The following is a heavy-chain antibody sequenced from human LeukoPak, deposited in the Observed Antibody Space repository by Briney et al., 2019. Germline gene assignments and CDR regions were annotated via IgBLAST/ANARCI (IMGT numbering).Heavy chain of an antibody. CDR3: AGGVRGVIKAIDY. J-gene: IGHJ4*02. V-gene: IGHV4-34*01. CDR2: INHSGST. CDR1: GGSFSGYY. Sequence: SETLSLTCAVYGGSFSGYYWSWIRQPPGKGLEWIGEINHSGSTNYNPSLKSRVTISVDTSKNQFSLKLSSVTAADTAVYYCAGGVRGVIKAIDYWGQGTLVTVSS. D-gene: IGHD3-10*01.